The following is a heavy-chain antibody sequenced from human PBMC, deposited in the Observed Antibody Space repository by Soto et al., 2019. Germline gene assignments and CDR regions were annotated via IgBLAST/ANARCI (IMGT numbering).Heavy chain of an antibody. CDR1: GGSISGYY. J-gene: IGHJ5*02. Sequence: PSETLSLTCTVSGGSISGYYWSWIRQPPGKGLEWIGYIYYSGSTYYNPSLKSRVTISVDTSKNQFSLKLSSVTAADTAVYYCARAKELERRGQWFDPWGQGTLVTVSS. V-gene: IGHV4-30-4*01. CDR3: ARAKELERRGQWFDP. D-gene: IGHD1-1*01. CDR2: IYYSGST.